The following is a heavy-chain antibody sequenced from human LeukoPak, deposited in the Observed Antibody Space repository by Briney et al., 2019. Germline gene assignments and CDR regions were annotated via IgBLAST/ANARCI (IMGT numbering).Heavy chain of an antibody. CDR1: GYTFTSYS. J-gene: IGHJ4*02. CDR2: ISGYNGNT. CDR3: AVSGYDLREGYYFDY. D-gene: IGHD5-12*01. Sequence: GASVKVSCKPSGYTFTSYSIGWVRQAPGQGLEWMGWISGYNGNTNYAHDLQGRVTMTIDTATTTAYMELRSLRSDDTAVYYCAVSGYDLREGYYFDYWGQGTLVTVSS. V-gene: IGHV1-18*01.